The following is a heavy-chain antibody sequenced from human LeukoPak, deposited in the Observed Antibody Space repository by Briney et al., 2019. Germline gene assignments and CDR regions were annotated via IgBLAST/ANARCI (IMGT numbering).Heavy chain of an antibody. CDR1: GFTFSSYS. Sequence: GGSLRLSYAASGFTFSSYSMNWVRQAPGKGLEWVSYISSSGSPIYYADSVKGRFTISRDNAKNSLYLQMSSLRAEDTAVYYCARFWTAEYWYFDLWGRGTLVTVSS. J-gene: IGHJ2*01. V-gene: IGHV3-48*04. CDR2: ISSSGSPI. D-gene: IGHD3/OR15-3a*01. CDR3: ARFWTAEYWYFDL.